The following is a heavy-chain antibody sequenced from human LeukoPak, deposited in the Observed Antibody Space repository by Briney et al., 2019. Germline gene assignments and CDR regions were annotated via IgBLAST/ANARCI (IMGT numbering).Heavy chain of an antibody. CDR1: GGSISSYY. V-gene: IGHV4-4*07. CDR3: ARSPQFVYYMDV. J-gene: IGHJ6*03. Sequence: SETLSLTCTVSGGSISSYYWSWIRQPAGKGLEWIGRIYTSGSTNYNPSLKSRVTISVDKSKNQFSLKLSSVTAADTAVYYCARSPQFVYYMDVWGKGTTVTVPS. D-gene: IGHD3-10*01. CDR2: IYTSGST.